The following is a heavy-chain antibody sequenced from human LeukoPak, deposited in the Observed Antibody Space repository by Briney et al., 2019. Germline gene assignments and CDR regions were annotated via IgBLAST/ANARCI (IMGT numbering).Heavy chain of an antibody. D-gene: IGHD2-2*03. J-gene: IGHJ4*02. Sequence: PSETLSLTCSVSGGSISSYYWSWIRQPAGKGLEWIGRIYTGGSTNYNPSLKSRVTISVDTSKNQFSLKLSSVTAADTAVYYCARGTMDIVVVPADYWGQGTLVTVSS. CDR2: IYTGGST. CDR3: ARGTMDIVVVPADY. CDR1: GGSISSYY. V-gene: IGHV4-4*07.